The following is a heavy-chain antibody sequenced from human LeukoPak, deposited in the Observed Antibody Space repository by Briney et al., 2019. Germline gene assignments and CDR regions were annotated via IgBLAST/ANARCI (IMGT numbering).Heavy chain of an antibody. CDR1: GYTFTGYY. CDR2: INPNSGGT. V-gene: IGHV1-2*04. CDR3: ASGYSDYADYYNYYMDV. Sequence: GASVKVSCKASGYTFTGYYMHWVRQAPGQGLEWMGWINPNSGGTNYAQKFQGWVTMTRDTSISTAYMELSRLRSDDTAVYYCASGYSDYADYYNYYMDVWGKGTTVTVSS. J-gene: IGHJ6*03. D-gene: IGHD4-11*01.